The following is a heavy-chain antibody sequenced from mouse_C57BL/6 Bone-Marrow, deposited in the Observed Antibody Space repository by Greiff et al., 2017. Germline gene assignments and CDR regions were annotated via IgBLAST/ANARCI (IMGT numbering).Heavy chain of an antibody. CDR3: ARDGYYGSS. J-gene: IGHJ4*01. D-gene: IGHD1-1*01. CDR2: INPGSGGT. Sequence: VQLQQSGAELVRPGTSVKVSCKASGYAFTNYLIEWVKQRPGQGLEWIGVINPGSGGTNYNEKFKGKATLTADKSSSTAYMQLSSLTSEDSAVYFCARDGYYGSSWGQGTSVTVSS. CDR1: GYAFTNYL. V-gene: IGHV1-54*01.